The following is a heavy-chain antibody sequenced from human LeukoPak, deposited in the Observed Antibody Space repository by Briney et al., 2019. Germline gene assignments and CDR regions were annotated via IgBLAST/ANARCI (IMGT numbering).Heavy chain of an antibody. CDR3: ARRGYSGYEPSYWYFDL. V-gene: IGHV5-51*01. J-gene: IGHJ2*01. CDR2: IYPGDSDT. D-gene: IGHD5-12*01. CDR1: GYSFTSYW. Sequence: GESLKISCKGSGYSFTSYWIGWVRQMPGKGLEWMGIIYPGDSDTRYSPSFQGQVTISADKSISTAYLQWSSLKASDTAMYYCARRGYSGYEPSYWYFDLWGRGTLVTVSS.